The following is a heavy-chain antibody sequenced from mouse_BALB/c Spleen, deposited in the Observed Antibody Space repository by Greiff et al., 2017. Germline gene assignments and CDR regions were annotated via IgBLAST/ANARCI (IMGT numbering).Heavy chain of an antibody. J-gene: IGHJ3*01. Sequence: EVQLQQSGAELVKPGASVKLSCTASGFNIKDTYMHWVKQRPEQGLEWIGRIDPANGNTKYDPKFQGKATITADTSSNTAYLQLSSLTSEDTAVYYCARCPAYYGNYAWFAYWGQGTLVTVSA. D-gene: IGHD2-10*01. CDR1: GFNIKDTY. V-gene: IGHV14-3*02. CDR2: IDPANGNT. CDR3: ARCPAYYGNYAWFAY.